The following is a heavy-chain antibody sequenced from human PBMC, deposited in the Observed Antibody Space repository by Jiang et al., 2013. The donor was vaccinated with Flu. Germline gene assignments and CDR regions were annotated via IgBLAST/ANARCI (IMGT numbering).Heavy chain of an antibody. D-gene: IGHD3-22*01. CDR3: ARGFYYDSSGYYYLRNLDY. J-gene: IGHJ4*02. CDR1: GGTFSSYA. Sequence: SGAEVKKPGSSVKVSCKASGGTFSSYAISWVRQAPGQGLEWMGGIIPIFGTANYAQKFQGRVTITADESTSTAYMELSSLRSEDTAVYYCARGFYYDSSGYYYLRNLDYWGQGTLVTVSS. V-gene: IGHV1-69*01. CDR2: IIPIFGTA.